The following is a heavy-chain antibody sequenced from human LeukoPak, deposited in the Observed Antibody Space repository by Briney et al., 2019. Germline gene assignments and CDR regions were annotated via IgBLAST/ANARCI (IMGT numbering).Heavy chain of an antibody. CDR1: DGSISSYY. Sequence: SETLSLTCTVSDGSISSYYWSWIRQPPGKGLEWIGYIYYSGSTNYNPSLKSRVTISVDTSKNQLSLKLSSVTAADTAVYYCARHDYFYDYWGQGTLVTVSS. CDR2: IYYSGST. CDR3: ARHDYFYDY. V-gene: IGHV4-59*08. J-gene: IGHJ4*02. D-gene: IGHD2/OR15-2a*01.